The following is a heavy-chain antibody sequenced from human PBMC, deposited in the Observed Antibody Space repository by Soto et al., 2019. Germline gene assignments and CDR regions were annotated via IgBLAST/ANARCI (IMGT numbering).Heavy chain of an antibody. V-gene: IGHV3-23*01. J-gene: IGHJ4*02. Sequence: EVQLLESGGGLVQPGGSLRLSCVASGFSFESYAMSWVRQAPGKGLEWVSGISADGGSTYYADSVKGLFTISRDNSRDTLYLQWNSLSAEDTAVYYCAKNQYFFDGSGYPTFDHWGRGTLVTVSS. CDR3: AKNQYFFDGSGYPTFDH. D-gene: IGHD3-22*01. CDR2: ISADGGST. CDR1: GFSFESYA.